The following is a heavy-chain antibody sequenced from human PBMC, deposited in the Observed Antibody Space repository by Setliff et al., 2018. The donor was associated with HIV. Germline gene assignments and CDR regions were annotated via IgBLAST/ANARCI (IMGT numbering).Heavy chain of an antibody. CDR2: VLYNGGT. V-gene: IGHV4-34*12. D-gene: IGHD4-17*01. CDR1: GGSFSGNH. J-gene: IGHJ4*02. CDR3: ATFFVSTATTQDY. Sequence: PSQTLSLTCTIYGGSFSGNHWSWIRQSPGNGLEWIGEVLYNGGTRYNPSLENRVSMSVDMSKNQFSLKLNSLTAADTGVYYCATFFVSTATTQDYWGQGTLVTVSS.